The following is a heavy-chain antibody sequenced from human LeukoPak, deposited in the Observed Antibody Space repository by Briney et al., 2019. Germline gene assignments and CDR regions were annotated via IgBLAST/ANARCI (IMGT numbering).Heavy chain of an antibody. CDR1: GGSISSYY. D-gene: IGHD3-10*01. CDR3: ARVRLGSWVDY. CDR2: IYYSGST. Sequence: PSETLSLTCTVSGGSISSYYWSWIRQPPGKGLEWIGYIYYSGSTNYNPSLKSRVTISVDTSKNQFSLKLSSVTAADTAVYYCARVRLGSWVDYWGQGTLVIVSS. V-gene: IGHV4-59*01. J-gene: IGHJ4*02.